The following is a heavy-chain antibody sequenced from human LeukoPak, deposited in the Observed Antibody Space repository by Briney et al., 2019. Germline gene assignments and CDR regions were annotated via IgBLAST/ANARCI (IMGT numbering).Heavy chain of an antibody. CDR3: ARLDDGRGAFDY. V-gene: IGHV4-59*02. D-gene: IGHD1-26*01. CDR2: MYYSGST. J-gene: IGHJ4*02. Sequence: SETLSLTCTVSGGSVNSYVWSWIRQSPGKGLEWIGYMYYSGSTNYNPSLKSRVTISIDTSKNQFSLQLSSVTAADTAVYYCARLDDGRGAFDYWGQGTLVTVSS. CDR1: GGSVNSYV.